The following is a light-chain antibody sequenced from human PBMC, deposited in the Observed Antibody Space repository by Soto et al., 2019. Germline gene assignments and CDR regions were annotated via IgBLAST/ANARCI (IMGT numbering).Light chain of an antibody. CDR1: QGISNY. J-gene: IGKJ1*01. Sequence: DIQMTQSPSAMSASVGDRVTITCRASQGISNYLAWFQLKPGKVPKRLMYAASTLQSGVPSRFSGSGSGTEFTLTISSLQPEDFATYYCLRYDRLPCTFGQGTKVDIK. CDR3: LRYDRLPCT. V-gene: IGKV1-17*03. CDR2: AAS.